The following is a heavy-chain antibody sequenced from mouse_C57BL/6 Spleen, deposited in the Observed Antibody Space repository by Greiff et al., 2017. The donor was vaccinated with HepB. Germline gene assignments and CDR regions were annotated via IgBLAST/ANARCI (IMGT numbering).Heavy chain of an antibody. J-gene: IGHJ1*03. V-gene: IGHV1-42*01. D-gene: IGHD4-1*01. CDR1: GYSFTGYY. CDR2: INPSTGGT. Sequence: VQLKQSGPELVKPGASVKISCKASGYSFTGYYMNWVKQSPEKSLEWIGEINPSTGGTTYNQKFKAKATLTVDKSSSTAYMQLKSLTSEASAVYYCERGGANWDGYFDVWGTGTTVTVSS. CDR3: ERGGANWDGYFDV.